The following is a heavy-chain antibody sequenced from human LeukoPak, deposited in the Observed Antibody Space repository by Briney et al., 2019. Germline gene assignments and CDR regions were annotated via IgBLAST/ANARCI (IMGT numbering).Heavy chain of an antibody. V-gene: IGHV4-59*08. CDR1: GGSISSYY. CDR3: AGHHPRNTVDF. Sequence: SETLSLTCTVSGGSISSYYWSWIRQPPGKGLEWIAYISDIGSINYNPSLKSRVTISLDTSKNQFSLKLSSVTAADTAVYYCAGHHPRNTVDFWGQGTLVAVSS. CDR2: ISDIGSI. J-gene: IGHJ4*02. D-gene: IGHD2/OR15-2a*01.